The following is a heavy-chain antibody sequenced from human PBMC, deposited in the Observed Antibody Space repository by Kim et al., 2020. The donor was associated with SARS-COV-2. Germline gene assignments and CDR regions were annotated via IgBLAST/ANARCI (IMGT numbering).Heavy chain of an antibody. CDR3: AGGGGNGLDV. Sequence: SETLSLTCAVSGGSISSGGYSWSWVRQPPGKGLEWIGYIFHSANTYYNPSLKSRVTISVDRSKNQFSLKLSSVTAADTAVYYCAGGGGNGLDVWGQGTT. D-gene: IGHD3-16*01. CDR1: GGSISSGGYS. J-gene: IGHJ6*02. V-gene: IGHV4-30-2*01. CDR2: IFHSANT.